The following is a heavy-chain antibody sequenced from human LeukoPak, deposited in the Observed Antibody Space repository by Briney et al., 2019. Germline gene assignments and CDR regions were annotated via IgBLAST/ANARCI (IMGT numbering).Heavy chain of an antibody. D-gene: IGHD3-10*01. CDR2: ISSSGNYI. CDR1: GFTFSSYS. CDR3: ARPVSGSGSN. J-gene: IGHJ4*02. V-gene: IGHV3-21*01. Sequence: PGGSLRLSCAASGFTFSSYSMNWVRQAPGKGLEWVSSISSSGNYIDYADSVKGRFTVSRDNAKNSLYLQRNSLSAEDTAVYYCARPVSGSGSNWGQGTLVTVSS.